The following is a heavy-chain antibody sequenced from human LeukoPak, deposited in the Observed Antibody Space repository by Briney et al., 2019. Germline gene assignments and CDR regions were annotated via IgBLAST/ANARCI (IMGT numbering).Heavy chain of an antibody. V-gene: IGHV4-39*01. J-gene: IGHJ4*02. D-gene: IGHD1-26*01. CDR1: GRSIYTTDFD. CDR2: ISSSGKS. Sequence: SETLSLTCAVSGRSIYTTDFDWAWIRQPPGQGLEWIATISSSGKSYYNPYLMSRVTISADTSKNQFSLNVTSVTAADTGLFYFARFKGGTGFDYWGRGILVIVS. CDR3: ARFKGGTGFDY.